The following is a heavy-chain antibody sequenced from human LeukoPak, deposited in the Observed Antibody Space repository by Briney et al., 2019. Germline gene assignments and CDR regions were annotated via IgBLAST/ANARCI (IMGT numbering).Heavy chain of an antibody. CDR3: AKLDRGDYSSTPVPYYSYYMNV. J-gene: IGHJ6*03. V-gene: IGHV3-21*06. Sequence: GSLRLSCAASGFTFSYYSMTWVRQAPGRGLEWVSCITSSSNLIFYSDSARGRFTISRDNAKNLLYLHMNSLRVEDTAVYYCAKLDRGDYSSTPVPYYSYYMNVWGKGTTVTVSS. CDR2: ITSSSNLI. D-gene: IGHD6-13*01. CDR1: GFTFSYYS.